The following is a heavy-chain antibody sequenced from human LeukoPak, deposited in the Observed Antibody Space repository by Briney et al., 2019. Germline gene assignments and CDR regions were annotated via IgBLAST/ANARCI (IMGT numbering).Heavy chain of an antibody. CDR1: GFTFSSYA. CDR2: ISYDGSNK. CDR3: ARVIVVVPAAGGGDY. D-gene: IGHD2-2*01. V-gene: IGHV3-30*04. J-gene: IGHJ4*02. Sequence: RSLRLSCAASGFTFSSYAMHWVRQAPGKGLEWVAVISYDGSNKYYADSVKGRFTISRDNSKNTLYLQMNSLRAEDTAVYYCARVIVVVPAAGGGDYWGQGTLVTVSS.